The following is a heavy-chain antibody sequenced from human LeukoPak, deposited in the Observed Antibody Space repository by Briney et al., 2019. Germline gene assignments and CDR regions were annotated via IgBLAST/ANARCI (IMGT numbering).Heavy chain of an antibody. CDR3: ARDIERGYFYYYGMDV. CDR1: GFTFSSYW. CDR2: IKQDGSEK. Sequence: GGSLRLSCAASGFTFSSYWMSWVRQAPGKGLEWVANIKQDGSEKYYVDSVKGRFTISRDNSKNTLYLQMNSLRAEDTAVYYCARDIERGYFYYYGMDVWGQGTTVTVSS. V-gene: IGHV3-7*01. D-gene: IGHD1-1*01. J-gene: IGHJ6*02.